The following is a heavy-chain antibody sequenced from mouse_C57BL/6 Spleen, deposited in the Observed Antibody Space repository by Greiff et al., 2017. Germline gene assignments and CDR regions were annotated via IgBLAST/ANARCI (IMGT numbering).Heavy chain of an antibody. J-gene: IGHJ2*01. CDR2: IYPGDGDT. Sequence: QVQLQQSGPELVKPGASVKISCKASGYAFSSSWMNWVKQRPGKGLEWIGRIYPGDGDTNYNGKFKGKATLTADKSSSPAYMQLSSLTSDDSAVYSCARTEGYFDDWGQGTTLTVSS. CDR3: ARTEGYFDD. CDR1: GYAFSSSW. V-gene: IGHV1-82*01.